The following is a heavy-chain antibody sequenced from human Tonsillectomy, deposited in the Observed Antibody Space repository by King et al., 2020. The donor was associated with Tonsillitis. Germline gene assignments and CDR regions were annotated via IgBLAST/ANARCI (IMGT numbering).Heavy chain of an antibody. CDR3: TRPVVAASRGMDV. V-gene: IGHV3-73*01. CDR2: IRSKANSYAT. Sequence: VQLVESGGGLVQPGGSLKLSCAASGFTFSGSAMHWVRQASGKGLEWVCRIRSKANSYATVYAASVKGRFTISRDDSKKTAYLQMNSLKTEDTAVYYCTRPVVAASRGMDVWGQGTTVTVSS. CDR1: GFTFSGSA. D-gene: IGHD2-15*01. J-gene: IGHJ6*02.